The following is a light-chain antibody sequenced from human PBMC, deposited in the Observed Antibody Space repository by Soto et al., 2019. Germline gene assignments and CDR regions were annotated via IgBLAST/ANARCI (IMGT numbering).Light chain of an antibody. V-gene: IGKV3-15*01. CDR1: QSVSNN. J-gene: IGKJ2*01. Sequence: EIVMTQSPATLSVSPGDRATLSCRASQSVSNNLAWYQQKPGQAPRVLIFHASTRATGIPARFSGSGSGTEFTLTISSLQSEDFAVYYCQQYNNWRTFGQGTKLDIK. CDR2: HAS. CDR3: QQYNNWRT.